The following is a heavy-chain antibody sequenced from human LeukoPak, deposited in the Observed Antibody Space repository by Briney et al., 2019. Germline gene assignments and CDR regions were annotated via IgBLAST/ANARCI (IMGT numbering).Heavy chain of an antibody. CDR1: GGTFSSYA. Sequence: SVKVSCKASGGTFSSYAISWVRQAPGQGLEWMGGIIPIFGTANYAQKFQGRVTITTDESTSTAYMELSSLRSEDTAVYYCARGGGGRYYDSSGYYPDYWGRGTLVTVSS. D-gene: IGHD3-22*01. CDR3: ARGGGGRYYDSSGYYPDY. J-gene: IGHJ4*02. V-gene: IGHV1-69*05. CDR2: IIPIFGTA.